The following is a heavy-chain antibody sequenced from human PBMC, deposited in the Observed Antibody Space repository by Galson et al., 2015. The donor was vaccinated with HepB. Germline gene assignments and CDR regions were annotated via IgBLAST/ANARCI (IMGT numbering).Heavy chain of an antibody. D-gene: IGHD2-2*01. V-gene: IGHV5-51*01. CDR1: GYRFTNYW. Sequence: QSGAEVKKPGESLKISCKGSGYRFTNYWIGWVRQMPGKGLEWMGIIYPGDSYTTYSPSFQGQVTISADKSINTAYLQWSSLKTSDTAVYYCARSAVPVARGYYYYYGMDVWGQGTTVTVSS. CDR3: ARSAVPVARGYYYYYGMDV. CDR2: IYPGDSYT. J-gene: IGHJ6*02.